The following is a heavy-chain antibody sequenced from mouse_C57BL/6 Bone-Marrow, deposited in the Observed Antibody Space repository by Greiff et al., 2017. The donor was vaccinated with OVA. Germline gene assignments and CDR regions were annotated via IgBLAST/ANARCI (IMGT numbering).Heavy chain of an antibody. J-gene: IGHJ2*01. Sequence: EVQLQQSGPELVKPGASVKISCKASGYTFTDYYMNWVKQSHGKSLEWIGDINPNNGGTSYNQKFKGKATLTVDKSSSTAYMELRSLTSEDSAVYYCARDYYGSSYTFGYWGQGTTLTVSS. D-gene: IGHD1-1*01. CDR3: ARDYYGSSYTFGY. V-gene: IGHV1-26*01. CDR1: GYTFTDYY. CDR2: INPNNGGT.